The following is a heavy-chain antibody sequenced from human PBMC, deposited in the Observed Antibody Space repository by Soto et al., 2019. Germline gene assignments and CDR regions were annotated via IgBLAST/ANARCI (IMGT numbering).Heavy chain of an antibody. D-gene: IGHD3-22*01. CDR1: GFRLSSYW. J-gene: IGHJ3*01. CDR3: ARLRSDDYDTTGYPPGGAFDV. CDR2: IYPGDSDT. Sequence: GESLKISCKGSGFRLSSYWIAWVRQMPGKGLEWMGIIYPGDSDTRYSPSFQGQVTISADKSINTAYLQWSSLKASDTAMYYCARLRSDDYDTTGYPPGGAFDVWGQGTMVTVSS. V-gene: IGHV5-51*01.